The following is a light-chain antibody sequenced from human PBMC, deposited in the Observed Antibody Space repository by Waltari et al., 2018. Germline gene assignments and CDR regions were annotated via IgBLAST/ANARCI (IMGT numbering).Light chain of an antibody. J-gene: IGKJ2*02. CDR3: QQTYTSPWCT. V-gene: IGKV1-39*01. Sequence: DIQMTQSPPSLSASVGDRVTITCRASENINTYLNWYQQKPGTAPKLLIYAASTVRTVVPARFSGSRSGIDFTLTISGLQPEDSATYSCQQTYTSPWCTVGQGTKLEI. CDR2: AAS. CDR1: ENINTY.